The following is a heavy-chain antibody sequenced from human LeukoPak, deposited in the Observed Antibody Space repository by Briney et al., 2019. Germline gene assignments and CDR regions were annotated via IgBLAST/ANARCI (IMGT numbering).Heavy chain of an antibody. J-gene: IGHJ4*02. CDR1: GGSFSGYY. V-gene: IGHV4-34*01. Sequence: PSETLPLTCAVYGGSFSGYYWSWIRQPPGKGLEWIGEINHSGSTNYNPSLKSRVTISVDTSKNQFSLKLSSVTAADTAVYYCAGVRGNAVAGPFYFDYWGQGTLVTVSS. CDR2: INHSGST. D-gene: IGHD6-19*01. CDR3: AGVRGNAVAGPFYFDY.